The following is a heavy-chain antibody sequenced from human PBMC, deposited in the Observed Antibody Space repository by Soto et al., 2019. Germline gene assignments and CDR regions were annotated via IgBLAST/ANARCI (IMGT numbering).Heavy chain of an antibody. Sequence: KPSETLSLTCTVSGYSIGSGSYWAWIRQPPGKGPEWIASIYHGDTTFYNPSLKSRITISVDTSNNQFSLKLTSVTAADTAVYYCARVHVMVVAGSTFDYWGHGTLVTVST. V-gene: IGHV4-38-2*02. CDR1: GYSIGSGSY. J-gene: IGHJ4*01. CDR2: IYHGDTT. CDR3: ARVHVMVVAGSTFDY. D-gene: IGHD6-19*01.